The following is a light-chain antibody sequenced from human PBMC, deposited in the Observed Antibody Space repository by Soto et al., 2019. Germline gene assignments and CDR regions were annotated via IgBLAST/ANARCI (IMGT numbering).Light chain of an antibody. CDR2: RAS. V-gene: IGKV3-15*01. Sequence: EIVMTQSPATLSVSPGERATLSCRASQSLNDNLAWYQQKPGQAPRLLIYRASTRATGVPARFSASGSGTEFTLTISSLQSEDSAVYYCQQRSNRFGGGTKVEIK. CDR1: QSLNDN. J-gene: IGKJ4*01. CDR3: QQRSNR.